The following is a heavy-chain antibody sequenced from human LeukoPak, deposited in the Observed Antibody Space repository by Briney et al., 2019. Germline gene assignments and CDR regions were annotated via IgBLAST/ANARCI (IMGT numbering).Heavy chain of an antibody. Sequence: SETLSLICTVSGGSISSYYWSWIRQPPGKGLEWIGFIYYSGSTHYKPSLKSRGTISVDTSKNQYSLKLSSVTAEDTAVYYCARSSESYDSSGYYSYYFDYWGQGTLVTVSS. D-gene: IGHD3-22*01. CDR1: GGSISSYY. J-gene: IGHJ4*02. CDR3: ARSSESYDSSGYYSYYFDY. CDR2: IYYSGST. V-gene: IGHV4-59*01.